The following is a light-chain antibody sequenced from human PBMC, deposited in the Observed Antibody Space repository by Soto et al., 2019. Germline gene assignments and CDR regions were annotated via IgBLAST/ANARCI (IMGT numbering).Light chain of an antibody. CDR2: DAS. CDR3: QQYNSYWT. CDR1: QSIGSW. J-gene: IGKJ1*01. V-gene: IGKV1-5*01. Sequence: DIQMTQSPSTLSASVGDRITITCRASQSIGSWLAWYKQKPDKAPNLLIYDASSLNSGVPSRFSGSVSGTEFTLTIRSLQPDDFATYYCQQYNSYWTFGQGTKVDIK.